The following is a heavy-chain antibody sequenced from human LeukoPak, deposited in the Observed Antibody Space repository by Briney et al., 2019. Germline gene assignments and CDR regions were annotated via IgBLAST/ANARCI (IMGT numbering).Heavy chain of an antibody. CDR1: GGSISSYY. D-gene: IGHD2-2*02. V-gene: IGHV4-59*01. CDR3: ARVTTWGCSSTSCYMVAFDI. Sequence: SETLSLTCTVSGGSISSYYWSWIRQPPGKGLEWIGYIYYSGSTNYNPSLKSRVTISVDKSKNQFSLKLSSVTAADTAVYYCARVTTWGCSSTSCYMVAFDIWGQGTMVTVSS. J-gene: IGHJ3*02. CDR2: IYYSGST.